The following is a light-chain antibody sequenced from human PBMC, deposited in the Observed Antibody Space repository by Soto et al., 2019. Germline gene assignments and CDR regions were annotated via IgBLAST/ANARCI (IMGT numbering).Light chain of an antibody. Sequence: DIQMTQSPSSLSASVGDRVTITCRASQSISSYLNWYKQKTGKATKVVIYATSKLQSGVPSRLSGSGSGTDFTLTISSLQPEDFATYYCQQSYSSWTFGHGTKVE. CDR3: QQSYSSWT. CDR1: QSISSY. V-gene: IGKV1-39*01. J-gene: IGKJ1*01. CDR2: ATS.